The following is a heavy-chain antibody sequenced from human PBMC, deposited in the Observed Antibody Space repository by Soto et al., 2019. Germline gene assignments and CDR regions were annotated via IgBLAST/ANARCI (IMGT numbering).Heavy chain of an antibody. D-gene: IGHD6-6*01. CDR1: GGTFSNYA. Sequence: QVQLVQSGAEVKKPGSSMKVSCKASGGTFSNYAISWVRQAPGQGLEWMGGIIPMFGTANYAQKFQGRVTITADESPSKDYMELSSLRSEDTAVYYCASKESNSSKYYFHMDVWGQGTTVTVSS. CDR2: IIPMFGTA. J-gene: IGHJ6*02. V-gene: IGHV1-69*12. CDR3: ASKESNSSKYYFHMDV.